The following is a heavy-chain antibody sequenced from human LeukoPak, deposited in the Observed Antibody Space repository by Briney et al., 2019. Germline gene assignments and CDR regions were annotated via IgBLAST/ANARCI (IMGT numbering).Heavy chain of an antibody. CDR3: ARDISRPYYYDSSGYDY. D-gene: IGHD3-22*01. J-gene: IGHJ4*02. CDR2: ISAYNGNT. V-gene: IGHV1-18*04. CDR1: GYTFTGYY. Sequence: ASVKVSCKASGYTFTGYYMHWVRRAPGQGLEWMGWISAYNGNTNYAQKLQGRVTMTTDTSTSTAYMELRSLRSDDTAVYYCARDISRPYYYDSSGYDYWGQGTLVTVSS.